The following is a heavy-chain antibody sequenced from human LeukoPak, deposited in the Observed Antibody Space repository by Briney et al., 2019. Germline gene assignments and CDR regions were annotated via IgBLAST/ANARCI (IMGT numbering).Heavy chain of an antibody. D-gene: IGHD6-13*01. CDR1: GFTFSSYG. Sequence: GGSLRLSCAASGFTFSSYGMHWVRQAPGKGLEWVAVISYDGSNKYYADSVKGRFTISRDNSKNTLYLQMNSLRAEDTAVYYCAKTKAAAGFDYWGQGTLVTVSS. J-gene: IGHJ4*02. V-gene: IGHV3-30*18. CDR3: AKTKAAAGFDY. CDR2: ISYDGSNK.